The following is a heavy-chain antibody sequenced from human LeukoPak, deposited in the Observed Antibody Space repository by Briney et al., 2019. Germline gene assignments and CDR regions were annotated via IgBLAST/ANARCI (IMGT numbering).Heavy chain of an antibody. J-gene: IGHJ2*01. V-gene: IGHV4-4*09. CDR1: GGSISSYY. CDR2: IYTSGST. Sequence: SETLSPTCTVSGGSISSYYWSWIRQPPGKGLEWIGYIYTSGSTNYNPSLKSRVTISVDTSKNQFSLKLSSVTAADTAVYYCARRQVVTAANWYFDLWGRGTLVTVSS. CDR3: ARRQVVTAANWYFDL. D-gene: IGHD2-21*02.